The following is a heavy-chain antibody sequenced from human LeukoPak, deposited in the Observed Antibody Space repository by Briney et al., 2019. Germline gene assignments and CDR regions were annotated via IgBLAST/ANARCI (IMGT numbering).Heavy chain of an antibody. CDR3: ARGGGFDY. D-gene: IGHD4-23*01. CDR1: GGSISSGGYY. CDR2: ITSGSGRT. Sequence: ETLSLTCTVSGGSISSGGYYWSWIRQHPGKGLEWVSLITSGSGRTYYADSVKGRFTISRDNSKNTLYLQMNSLRDEDTAVYYCARGGGFDYWGQGTLVTVSS. J-gene: IGHJ4*02. V-gene: IGHV3-23*01.